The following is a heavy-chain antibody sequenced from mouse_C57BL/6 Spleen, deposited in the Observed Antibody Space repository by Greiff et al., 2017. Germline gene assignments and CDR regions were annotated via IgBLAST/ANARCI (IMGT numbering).Heavy chain of an antibody. CDR2: ILPGSGST. CDR1: GYTFTGYW. V-gene: IGHV1-9*01. CDR3: ARWTFITTVVATDWDDY. Sequence: QVQLQQSGAELMKPGASVKLSCKATGYTFTGYWIEWVKQRPGHGLEWIGEILPGSGSTNYNEKFKGKATFTADTSSNTAYMQLSSLTTEDSAIYYCARWTFITTVVATDWDDYWGQGTTLTVSS. J-gene: IGHJ2*01. D-gene: IGHD1-1*01.